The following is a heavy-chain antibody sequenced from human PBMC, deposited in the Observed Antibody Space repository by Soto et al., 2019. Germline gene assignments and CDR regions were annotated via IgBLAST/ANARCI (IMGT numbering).Heavy chain of an antibody. J-gene: IGHJ4*02. CDR1: GYTFTSYG. V-gene: IGHV1-18*01. D-gene: IGHD3-10*01. CDR3: ARGQGLLWFGELLY. CDR2: ISAYNSNT. Sequence: ASVKVSCKASGYTFTSYGISWVRQAPGQGLEWMGWISAYNSNTNYAQKLQGRVTMTTDTSTSTAYMELRSLRSDDTAVYYCARGQGLLWFGELLYWGQGTLVTVSS.